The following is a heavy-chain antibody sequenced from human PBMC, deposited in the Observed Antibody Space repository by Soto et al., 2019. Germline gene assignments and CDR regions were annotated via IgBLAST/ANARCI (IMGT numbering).Heavy chain of an antibody. CDR1: GFTFSSYW. Sequence: GGSLRLSCAASGFTFSSYWMSWVRQAPGKGLEWVANIKQDGSEKYYVDSVKGRFTISRDNAKNSLYLQMNSLRAEDTAVYYCARDQRAGYCSSTSCYGGIDYWGQGTLVTVSS. J-gene: IGHJ4*02. D-gene: IGHD2-2*01. V-gene: IGHV3-7*01. CDR2: IKQDGSEK. CDR3: ARDQRAGYCSSTSCYGGIDY.